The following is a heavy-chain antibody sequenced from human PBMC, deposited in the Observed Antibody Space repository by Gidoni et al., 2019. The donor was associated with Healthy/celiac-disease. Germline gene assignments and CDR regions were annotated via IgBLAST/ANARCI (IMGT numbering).Heavy chain of an antibody. Sequence: QVQLQESGPGLVKPSQTLSLTCTVSGGSISSGSYYWSWIRQPAGKGLEWIGRISTSGSTNYNPSLKSRVTISVDTSKNQFSLKLSSVTAADTAVYYCARESRVIGFDPWGQGTLVTVSS. CDR3: ARESRVIGFDP. CDR1: GGSISSGSYY. V-gene: IGHV4-61*02. CDR2: ISTSGST. J-gene: IGHJ5*02. D-gene: IGHD2-21*01.